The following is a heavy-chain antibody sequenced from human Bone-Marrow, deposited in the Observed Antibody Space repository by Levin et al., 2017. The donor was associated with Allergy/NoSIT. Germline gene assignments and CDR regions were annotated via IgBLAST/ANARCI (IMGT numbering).Heavy chain of an antibody. V-gene: IGHV3-30*04. CDR1: GFTFSSYA. Sequence: PGGSLRLSCAASGFTFSSYAMHWVRQAPGKGLEWVAVISYDGSNKYYADSVKGRFTISRDNSKNTLYLQMNSLRAEDTAVYYCARGWIATSPQLNDYWGQGTLVTVSS. CDR3: ARGWIATSPQLNDY. J-gene: IGHJ4*02. D-gene: IGHD2-2*03. CDR2: ISYDGSNK.